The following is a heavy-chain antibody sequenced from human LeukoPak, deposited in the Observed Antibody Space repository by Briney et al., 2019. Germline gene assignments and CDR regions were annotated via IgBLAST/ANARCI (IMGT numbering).Heavy chain of an antibody. CDR1: GYTFTSYG. CDR3: ARWVATEGDNWFNP. D-gene: IGHD5-12*01. CDR2: ISAYNGNT. Sequence: ASVKVSCKASGYTFTSYGISWVRQAPGQGLEWMGWISAYNGNTNYAQKLQGRVTMTTDTSTSTAYMELRSLRSDDTAVYYCARWVATEGDNWFNPWGQGTLATVSS. V-gene: IGHV1-18*01. J-gene: IGHJ5*02.